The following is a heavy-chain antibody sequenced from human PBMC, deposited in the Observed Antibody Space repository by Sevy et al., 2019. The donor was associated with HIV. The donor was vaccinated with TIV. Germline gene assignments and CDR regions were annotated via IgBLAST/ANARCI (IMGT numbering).Heavy chain of an antibody. J-gene: IGHJ4*02. D-gene: IGHD6-13*01. Sequence: GGSLRLSCAASRFIFNDYGMHWVRQAPGKGLEWVAFIQYDGNDKYYADSMRSRFTISRDNSKNMLFLQMNSLRSEDTAMYYCAKNTAAAGAGGFDYWGQGTLVTVSS. V-gene: IGHV3-30*02. CDR3: AKNTAAAGAGGFDY. CDR2: IQYDGNDK. CDR1: RFIFNDYG.